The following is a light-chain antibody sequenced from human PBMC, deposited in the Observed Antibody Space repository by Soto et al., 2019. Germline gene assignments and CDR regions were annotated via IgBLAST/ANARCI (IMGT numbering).Light chain of an antibody. V-gene: IGKV3-11*01. Sequence: EIVLTQSPATLSLSPGERATLSCRASPSVSSYLAWYQQKAGQAPRLLIYDASNRATGIPARFSGSGSGTEFTLTISSLEPEDFAVYYCQQRSNLPWTFGQGTKVEIK. CDR1: PSVSSY. CDR3: QQRSNLPWT. J-gene: IGKJ1*01. CDR2: DAS.